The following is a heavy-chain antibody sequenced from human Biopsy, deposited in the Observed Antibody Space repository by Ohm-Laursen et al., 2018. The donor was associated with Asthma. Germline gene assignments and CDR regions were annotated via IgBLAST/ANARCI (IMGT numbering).Heavy chain of an antibody. CDR3: ARVFESSEWGPFYHFGLDA. CDR1: GFSLSDYY. J-gene: IGHJ6*02. V-gene: IGHV3-11*01. D-gene: IGHD6-25*01. CDR2: ISSSGSTT. Sequence: SLRLSCSASGFSLSDYYMTWMRQAPGKGLEWVSSISSSGSTTYPAESVKGRFTISRDNAQRSLFLQMGSLRAEDTAIYYCARVFESSEWGPFYHFGLDAWGQGTTVAASS.